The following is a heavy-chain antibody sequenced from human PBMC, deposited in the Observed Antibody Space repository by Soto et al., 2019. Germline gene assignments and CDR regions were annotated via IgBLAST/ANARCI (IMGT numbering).Heavy chain of an antibody. D-gene: IGHD1-7*01. V-gene: IGHV1-69*13. Sequence: ASVKVSCKASGGTFSSYAISWVRQAPGQGLEWMGGIIPIFGTANYAQKFQGRVTITADESTSTAYMELSSLRSEDTAVYYCARDQLGRYNWNYMGAFDIWGQGTMVT. CDR3: ARDQLGRYNWNYMGAFDI. CDR2: IIPIFGTA. CDR1: GGTFSSYA. J-gene: IGHJ3*02.